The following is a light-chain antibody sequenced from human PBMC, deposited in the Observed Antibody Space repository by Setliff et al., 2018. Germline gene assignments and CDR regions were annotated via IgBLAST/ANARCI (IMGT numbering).Light chain of an antibody. CDR1: ALPNRY. Sequence: SYELTQPPSVSVSPGQTARITCSGDALPNRYVYWYQQKPGQAPLLLIYKDTERPSGIPERFSGSSSGTTVTLTISGVQAEDEADYYCQSADNSGPVFGTGTKVT. CDR3: QSADNSGPV. J-gene: IGLJ1*01. CDR2: KDT. V-gene: IGLV3-25*03.